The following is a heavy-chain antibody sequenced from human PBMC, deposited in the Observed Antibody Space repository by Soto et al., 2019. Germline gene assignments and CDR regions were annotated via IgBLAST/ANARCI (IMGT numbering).Heavy chain of an antibody. CDR2: IYWNDDK. D-gene: IGHD3-10*01. CDR3: AHRVGPQVGRFFDY. J-gene: IGHJ4*02. V-gene: IGHV2-5*01. Sequence: QITLKESGPTLVKPTQTLTLTCTFSGFSLSTSEVGVGWIRQPPGKALEWLALIYWNDDKRYSPSLRSRLTITKDTSKNQVVLTMTNMDPVDTVTYYCAHRVGPQVGRFFDYWGQGTLVTVSS. CDR1: GFSLSTSEVG.